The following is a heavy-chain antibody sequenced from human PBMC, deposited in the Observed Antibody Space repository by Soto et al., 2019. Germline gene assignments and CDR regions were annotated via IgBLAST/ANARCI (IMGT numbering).Heavy chain of an antibody. CDR2: LRGCAKNT. V-gene: IGHV3-23*01. J-gene: IGHJ4*02. CDR3: TKDSGYDSTD. CDR1: GFTFGTSG. Sequence: EVQLLESGGDFVQPGGSRRLSFVASGFTFGTSGMSWVRQAPGKGLEWISGLRGCAKNTDTKYADSVKGRFTISIDNSKSTLSLQKHSLRVEHTALDYCTKDSGYDSTDWGLGTLVTVSS. D-gene: IGHD3-9*01.